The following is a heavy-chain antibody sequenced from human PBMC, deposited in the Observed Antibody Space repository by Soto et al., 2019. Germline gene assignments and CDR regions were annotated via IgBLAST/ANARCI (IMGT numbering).Heavy chain of an antibody. CDR3: ARELNYDILTGYYTWFDP. V-gene: IGHV1-69*01. Sequence: QVQLVQSGAEVKKPGSSVKVSCKASGGTFSSYAISWVRQAPGQGREWMGGIIPIFGTANYAQKFQGRVTITADESTSTAYMELSSLRSEDTAVYYCARELNYDILTGYYTWFDPWGQGTLVTVSS. CDR1: GGTFSSYA. CDR2: IIPIFGTA. D-gene: IGHD3-9*01. J-gene: IGHJ5*02.